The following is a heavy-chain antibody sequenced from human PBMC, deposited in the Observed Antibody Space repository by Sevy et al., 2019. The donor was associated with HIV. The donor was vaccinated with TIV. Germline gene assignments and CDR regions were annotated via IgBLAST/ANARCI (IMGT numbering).Heavy chain of an antibody. D-gene: IGHD1-1*01. CDR1: GFTFTSFS. V-gene: IGHV3-30-3*01. Sequence: GGSLRLSCAASGFTFTSFSMHWVRQAPGKGLEWVATISYDGSNKYYADSVKGRFTISRDNSKNYLYLQMNSLRAEDTAVHCCALERLSSNVAEYFQNWGQGTLVTVSS. CDR2: ISYDGSNK. J-gene: IGHJ1*01. CDR3: ALERLSSNVAEYFQN.